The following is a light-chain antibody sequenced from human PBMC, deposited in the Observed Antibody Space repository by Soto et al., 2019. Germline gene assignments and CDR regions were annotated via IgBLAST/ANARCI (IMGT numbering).Light chain of an antibody. V-gene: IGLV2-14*01. CDR3: VSYATSTTLYV. CDR2: EVT. CDR1: SSDVGSFNY. J-gene: IGLJ1*01. Sequence: ALTQPASVSGSPGQSITISCTATSSDVGSFNYVSWYQHHPGKAPKLMIYEVTSRPSGVSNRFSGSKSGNTASLTISGLQAEDEADYYCVSYATSTTLYVFGSGTKVTVL.